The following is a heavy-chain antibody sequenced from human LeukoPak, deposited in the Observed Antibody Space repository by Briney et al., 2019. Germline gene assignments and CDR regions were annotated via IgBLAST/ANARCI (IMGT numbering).Heavy chain of an antibody. CDR3: ARGRKDYGGTIRHFDY. V-gene: IGHV4-34*01. CDR1: GGSFSGYY. CDR2: INHSGST. D-gene: IGHD4-23*01. J-gene: IGHJ4*02. Sequence: SETLSLTCAVYGGSFSGYYWSWIRQPPGKGPDWIGEINHSGSTNYNPSLKSRVTISVDTSKNLFSLKLSSVTAADTAVYYCARGRKDYGGTIRHFDYWGQGTLVTVSS.